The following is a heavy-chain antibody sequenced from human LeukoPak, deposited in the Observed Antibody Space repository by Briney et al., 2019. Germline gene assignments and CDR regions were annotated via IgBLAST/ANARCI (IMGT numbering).Heavy chain of an antibody. CDR3: ARFRGYSYGDFDY. D-gene: IGHD5-18*01. CDR1: GGSISSYY. V-gene: IGHV4-59*01. J-gene: IGHJ4*02. CDR2: IYYSGST. Sequence: SETLSLTCTVSGGSISSYYWSWIRQPPGKGLEWIGYIYYSGSTNYNPSLKSRVTISVGTSKNQFSLKLSSVTAADTAVYYCARFRGYSYGDFDYWGQGTLVTVSS.